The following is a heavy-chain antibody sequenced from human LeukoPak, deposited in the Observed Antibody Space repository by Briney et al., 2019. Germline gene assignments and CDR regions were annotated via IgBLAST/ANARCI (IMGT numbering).Heavy chain of an antibody. CDR1: GFTFSSYS. J-gene: IGHJ3*02. CDR3: ARAAPYYYDSSGYSAFDS. CDR2: ISGTSSTI. V-gene: IGHV3-48*02. Sequence: PGGSLRLSCAASGFTFSSYSMNWVRQAPGKGLEWVSYISGTSSTIYYADSVKGRFTISRDNAKNSLYLQMNSLRDEDTAVYYCARAAPYYYDSSGYSAFDSWGQGTMVTVSA. D-gene: IGHD3-22*01.